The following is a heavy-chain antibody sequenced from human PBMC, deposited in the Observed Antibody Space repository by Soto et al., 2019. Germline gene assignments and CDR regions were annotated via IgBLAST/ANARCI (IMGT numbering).Heavy chain of an antibody. J-gene: IGHJ4*02. CDR2: INHSGST. V-gene: IGHV4-34*01. D-gene: IGHD5-18*01. Sequence: SETLSLTCAVYGGSFSGYYWSWIRQPPGKGLEWIGEINHSGSTNYNPSLKSRVTISVDTSKNQFSLKLSSVTAADTAVYYCARRRQLWSHFHGGYGSNYFDYWGQGTLVTVSS. CDR3: ARRRQLWSHFHGGYGSNYFDY. CDR1: GGSFSGYY.